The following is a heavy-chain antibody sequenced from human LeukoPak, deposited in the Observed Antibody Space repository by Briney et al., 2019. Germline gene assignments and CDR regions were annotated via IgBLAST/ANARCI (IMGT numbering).Heavy chain of an antibody. V-gene: IGHV3-21*05. CDR2: INTDSSDI. Sequence: PGGTLRLSCAASGFTFSRYAMNWVRQAPGKGLEWVSYINTDSSDIHYALSVKGRFTISRDNARNTLYLQLSSLRAEDSAVYYCARDTFHPGLIDSWGQGTLVTVSS. D-gene: IGHD2-21*01. J-gene: IGHJ4*02. CDR1: GFTFSRYA. CDR3: ARDTFHPGLIDS.